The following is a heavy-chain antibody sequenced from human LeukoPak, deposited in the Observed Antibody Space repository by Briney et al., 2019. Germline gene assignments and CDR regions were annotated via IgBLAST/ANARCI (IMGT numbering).Heavy chain of an antibody. Sequence: SETLSLTCAVYGGSFSGYYWGWIRQPPGKGLEWIGSIYYSGNTYYNPSLKSRGAISVDTSKNQFSLKLSSVTAADTAVYYCARQSTAMGTFDYWGQGTLVPVSS. D-gene: IGHD5-18*01. J-gene: IGHJ4*02. CDR1: GGSFSGYY. V-gene: IGHV4-39*01. CDR2: IYYSGNT. CDR3: ARQSTAMGTFDY.